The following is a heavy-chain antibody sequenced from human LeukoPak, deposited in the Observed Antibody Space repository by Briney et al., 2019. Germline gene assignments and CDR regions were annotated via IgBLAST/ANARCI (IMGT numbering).Heavy chain of an antibody. V-gene: IGHV3-11*01. Sequence: GGSLRLSCAASGFTFSDYYMSWIRQAPGKGLEWVSYISSSGSTIYYAHSVKGRFTISRDNAKNSLYLQMNSLRAEDTAVYYCARGYYYDSSGSALDYWGQGTLVTVSS. J-gene: IGHJ4*02. D-gene: IGHD3-22*01. CDR3: ARGYYYDSSGSALDY. CDR1: GFTFSDYY. CDR2: ISSSGSTI.